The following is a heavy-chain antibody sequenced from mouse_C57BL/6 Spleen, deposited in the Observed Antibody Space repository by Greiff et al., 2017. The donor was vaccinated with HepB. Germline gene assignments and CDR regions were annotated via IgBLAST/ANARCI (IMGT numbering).Heavy chain of an antibody. V-gene: IGHV2-2*01. CDR1: GFSLTSYG. CDR3: ARNSPLLRSYYFDY. D-gene: IGHD1-1*01. Sequence: VKLVESGPGLVQPSQRLSITCTVSGFSLTSYGVHWVRQSPGKGLEWLGVIWSGGSTDYNAAFISRLSISKDNSKSQVFFKMNSLQADDTAIYYCARNSPLLRSYYFDYWGQGTTLTVSS. CDR2: IWSGGST. J-gene: IGHJ2*01.